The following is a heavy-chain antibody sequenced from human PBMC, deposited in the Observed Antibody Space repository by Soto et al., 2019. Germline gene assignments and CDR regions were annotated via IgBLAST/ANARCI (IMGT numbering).Heavy chain of an antibody. CDR2: INHSGST. J-gene: IGHJ3*02. V-gene: IGHV4-34*01. Sequence: QVQLQQWGAGLLKPSETLSLTCAVYGGSFSGYYWSWIRQPPGKGLEWIGEINHSGSTNYNPSLKSRVTISVDTSKNQFSLKLSSVTAADTAVYYCARGAGSSWYRGPNASDIWGQGTMVTVSS. CDR1: GGSFSGYY. CDR3: ARGAGSSWYRGPNASDI. D-gene: IGHD6-13*01.